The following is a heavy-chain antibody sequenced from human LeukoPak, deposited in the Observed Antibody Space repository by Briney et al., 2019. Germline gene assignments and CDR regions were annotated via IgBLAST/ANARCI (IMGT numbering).Heavy chain of an antibody. J-gene: IGHJ4*02. CDR3: ARGSRFLDF. CDR1: GYTFTSEY. V-gene: IGHV1-46*01. D-gene: IGHD2-2*01. CDR2: INPSDGRT. Sequence: ASVKVSCKASGYTFTSEYIHWVRQAPGQGLEWMGIINPSDGRTTYSPNFQDRVALTRDMPTSTVYMELSGLRSEDTALYYCARGSRFLDFWGQGTLVTVSS.